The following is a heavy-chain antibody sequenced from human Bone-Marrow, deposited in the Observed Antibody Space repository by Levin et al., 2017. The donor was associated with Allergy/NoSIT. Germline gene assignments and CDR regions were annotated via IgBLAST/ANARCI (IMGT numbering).Heavy chain of an antibody. CDR3: ATALAASGTIDY. CDR1: GYTFTGSQ. Sequence: GESLKISCKASGYTFTGSQMHWVRQAPGQGLEWMGRINPDSGGTNYAQKFQGRVTMTRDTSITTVYMELSRLRSDDTAVYYCATALAASGTIDYWGQGTLVTVSS. CDR2: INPDSGGT. D-gene: IGHD6-13*01. J-gene: IGHJ4*02. V-gene: IGHV1-2*06.